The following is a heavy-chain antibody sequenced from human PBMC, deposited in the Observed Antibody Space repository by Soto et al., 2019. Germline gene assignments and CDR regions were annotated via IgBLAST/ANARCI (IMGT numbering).Heavy chain of an antibody. CDR2: ISAYNGNT. V-gene: IGHV1-18*01. J-gene: IGHJ4*02. CDR3: AREGIAAAGAADY. D-gene: IGHD6-13*01. CDR1: GYTFTSYG. Sequence: ASVKVSCKASGYTFTSYGISWVRQAPGQGLEWMGWISAYNGNTNYSQKFQGRVTITRDTSASTAYMELSSLRSEDTAVYYCAREGIAAAGAADYWGQGTLVTVSS.